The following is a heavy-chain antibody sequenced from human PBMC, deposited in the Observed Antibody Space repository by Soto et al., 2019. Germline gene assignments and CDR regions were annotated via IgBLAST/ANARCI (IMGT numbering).Heavy chain of an antibody. CDR3: ARMGDDGMNDYYYYMDV. D-gene: IGHD3-16*01. Sequence: GGSLRLSCAASGFTFSSYSMNWVRQAPGKGLEWVSYISSSSSTIYYADSVKGRFTISRDNAKNSLYLQMNSLRAEDTAVYYCARMGDDGMNDYYYYMDVWGKGTTVTVSS. CDR1: GFTFSSYS. CDR2: ISSSSSTI. J-gene: IGHJ6*03. V-gene: IGHV3-48*01.